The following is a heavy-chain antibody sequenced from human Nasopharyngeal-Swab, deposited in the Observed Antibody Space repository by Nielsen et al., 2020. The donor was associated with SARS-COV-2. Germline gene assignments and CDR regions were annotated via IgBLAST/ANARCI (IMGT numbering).Heavy chain of an antibody. D-gene: IGHD4-17*01. J-gene: IGHJ4*02. V-gene: IGHV3-30*03. Sequence: VGSLRLSCASSGFTFSSFGMHWVRQAPGKGLDWFAFIAHDASNEYYGDSVKGRFSISRDSSKNTLYLQMDSLRGEDTAVYYCARDAPAHYGAFYWGRGTLVTVSS. CDR1: GFTFSSFG. CDR2: IAHDASNE. CDR3: ARDAPAHYGAFY.